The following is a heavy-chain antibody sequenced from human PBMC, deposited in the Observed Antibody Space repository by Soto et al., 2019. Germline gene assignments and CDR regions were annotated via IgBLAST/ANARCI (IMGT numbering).Heavy chain of an antibody. V-gene: IGHV1-46*03. Sequence: ASVKGSCTASGYTFTRYYMHWVRQAPGQGLEWMGIINPTSGSTNYAQKFQGRITMTRDTSTTTVYMELSSLRSEDTAVYYCARFYDFLTGPFDPWGQGTLVTVSS. D-gene: IGHD3-9*01. CDR1: GYTFTRYY. CDR2: INPTSGST. CDR3: ARFYDFLTGPFDP. J-gene: IGHJ5*02.